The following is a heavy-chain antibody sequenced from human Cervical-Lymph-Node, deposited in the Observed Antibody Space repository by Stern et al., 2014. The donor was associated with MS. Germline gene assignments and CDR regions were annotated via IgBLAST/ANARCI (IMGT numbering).Heavy chain of an antibody. D-gene: IGHD6-19*01. CDR2: ISGYNGDT. CDR3: ARDPHIAVAGTGGGFDP. CDR1: GYPFTNYG. J-gene: IGHJ5*02. V-gene: IGHV1-18*01. Sequence: VQLVESGAEVKKPGASVKVSCKASGYPFTNYGINWVRQAPGQGLEWMGWISGYNGDTNYVEKFQGRVTLTPDTSTSTAYMELRSLRSDDTAVYYCARDPHIAVAGTGGGFDPWGQGTLVTVSS.